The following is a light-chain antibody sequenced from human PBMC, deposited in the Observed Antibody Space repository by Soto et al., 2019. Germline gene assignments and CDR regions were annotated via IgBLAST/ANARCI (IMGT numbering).Light chain of an antibody. CDR2: DNS. Sequence: QSVLTQPPSVSGAPGQRVTISCTGSSSNIGAGYDVHWYQQLPGTAPKLLIYDNSNRPSGVPDRFSGSKYGTSASLAITGLQAEDEADYYCQSYDSSLSGAVFGGGTQLTVL. CDR1: SSNIGAGYD. V-gene: IGLV1-40*01. J-gene: IGLJ7*01. CDR3: QSYDSSLSGAV.